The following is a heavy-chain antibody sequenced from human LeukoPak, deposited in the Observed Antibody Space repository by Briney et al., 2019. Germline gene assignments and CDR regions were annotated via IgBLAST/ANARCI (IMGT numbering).Heavy chain of an antibody. D-gene: IGHD1-26*01. Sequence: SETLSLXCTVSGGSISNYYWSWIRQPPGKGLEWIGYIYYSGRTNYNPSLKSRLTISVDTSKNQFSLKLRSVTAADTAVYYCARDGVGATTHFDYWGQGTLVTVSS. V-gene: IGHV4-59*01. J-gene: IGHJ4*02. CDR2: IYYSGRT. CDR3: ARDGVGATTHFDY. CDR1: GGSISNYY.